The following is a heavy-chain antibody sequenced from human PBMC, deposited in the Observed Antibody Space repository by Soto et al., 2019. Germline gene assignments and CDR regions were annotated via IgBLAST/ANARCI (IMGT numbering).Heavy chain of an antibody. D-gene: IGHD5-12*01. CDR2: IYYSGST. V-gene: IGHV4-61*01. J-gene: IGHJ3*02. CDR1: GGSVSIGSYY. CDR3: ARDPKWLRDRGAFDI. Sequence: SETLSLTCTVSGGSVSIGSYYWSWIRQPPGKGLEWIGYIYYSGSTNYNPSLKSRVTISVDTSKNQFSLKLSSVTAADTAVYYCARDPKWLRDRGAFDIWGQGTMVTVSS.